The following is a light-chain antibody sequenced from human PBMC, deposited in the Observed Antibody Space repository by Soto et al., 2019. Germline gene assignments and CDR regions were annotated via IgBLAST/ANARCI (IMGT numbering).Light chain of an antibody. Sequence: DIVMTQSPDSLAVSLGERATINCKSSQSVLYSSNNKNYLAWYQQKPGQPPKLLIYWASTRESGVPDRFSGSGSGTDFTLTISSLQAEDVAVYYCKQYYSNPPFTFGPGTKVDIK. V-gene: IGKV4-1*01. CDR1: QSVLYSSNNKNY. J-gene: IGKJ3*01. CDR2: WAS. CDR3: KQYYSNPPFT.